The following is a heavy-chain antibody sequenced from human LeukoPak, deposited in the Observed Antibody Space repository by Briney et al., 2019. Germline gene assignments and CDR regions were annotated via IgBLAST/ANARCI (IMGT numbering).Heavy chain of an antibody. Sequence: PGGSLRLSCAASGFTFSSYWMSWVRQAPGKGLEWVANTKQDGSEKYYVDSVKGRFTISRDNAKSSLYLQMNSLRAEDTAVYYCASNYYDSSGYYDHRFDYWGQGTLVTVSS. CDR3: ASNYYDSSGYYDHRFDY. CDR2: TKQDGSEK. J-gene: IGHJ4*02. V-gene: IGHV3-7*01. CDR1: GFTFSSYW. D-gene: IGHD3-22*01.